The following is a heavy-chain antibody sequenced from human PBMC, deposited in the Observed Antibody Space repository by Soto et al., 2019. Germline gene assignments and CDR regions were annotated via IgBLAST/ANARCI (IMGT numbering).Heavy chain of an antibody. CDR1: GYTFTSYG. D-gene: IGHD2-8*01. Sequence: QVQLVQSGAEVKKPGASVKVSCKASGYTFTSYGISWVRQAPGQGLEWMGWISAYNGNTNYAQKLQGRVTMTTDTSTSTAYMELRSLRSDDTAVYYCARDLDCTNGVCYPYRMDVWGQGTTVTVSS. CDR2: ISAYNGNT. J-gene: IGHJ6*02. V-gene: IGHV1-18*01. CDR3: ARDLDCTNGVCYPYRMDV.